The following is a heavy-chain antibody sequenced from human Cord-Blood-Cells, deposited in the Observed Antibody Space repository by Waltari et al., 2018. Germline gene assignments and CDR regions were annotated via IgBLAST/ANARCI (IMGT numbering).Heavy chain of an antibody. J-gene: IGHJ4*02. CDR2: RNPTIDNP. D-gene: IGHD6-13*01. CDR1: GYTFTSYD. Sequence: QVQLVQSGADVKKPGASVKVSCKASGYTFTSYDINWVRQATGKGLEWMGWRNPTIDNPVYAQKLQARVTMTRNTSISTAYMELRSLRSEDPAVYYCARGPASSSWFDYWGQGTLVTVSS. CDR3: ARGPASSSWFDY. V-gene: IGHV1-8*01.